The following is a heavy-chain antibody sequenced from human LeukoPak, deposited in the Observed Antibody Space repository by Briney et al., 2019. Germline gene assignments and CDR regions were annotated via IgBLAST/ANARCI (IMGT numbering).Heavy chain of an antibody. CDR2: IKQDGNEK. J-gene: IGHJ3*02. CDR1: GFTFRTYW. Sequence: GGSLRLSCAASGFTFRTYWMSWVRQAPGKGLEWVANIKQDGNEKYYVDSVKGRFTIPRDNAKNSLDLQMNSLRAEDTAVYYCARAQGTYYDILTGYSNPSWAFDIWGQGTMVTVSS. CDR3: ARAQGTYYDILTGYSNPSWAFDI. V-gene: IGHV3-7*01. D-gene: IGHD3-9*01.